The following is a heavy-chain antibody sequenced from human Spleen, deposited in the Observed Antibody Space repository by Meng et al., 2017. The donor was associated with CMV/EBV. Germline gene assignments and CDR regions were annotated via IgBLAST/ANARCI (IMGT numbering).Heavy chain of an antibody. CDR3: ARGPSIAGTLDP. Sequence: QVVLQEWGAGLLKPSESLSLTCAVYGWSFSGYYWSWIRQPPGKGLEWIGEINHSGSTNYNPSLKSRVTISVDTYKTQFSLKLSTVTAADTAVYYCARGPSIAGTLDPWGQGTLVTVSS. CDR1: GWSFSGYY. CDR2: INHSGST. D-gene: IGHD1-7*01. J-gene: IGHJ5*02. V-gene: IGHV4-34*01.